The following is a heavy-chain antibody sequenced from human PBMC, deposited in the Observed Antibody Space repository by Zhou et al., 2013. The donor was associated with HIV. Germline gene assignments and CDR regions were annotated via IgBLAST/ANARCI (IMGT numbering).Heavy chain of an antibody. D-gene: IGHD2-2*01. CDR3: ARLGQKYCSSTSCYADQYYFYYMDV. CDR2: IIPIFGTA. V-gene: IGHV1-69*12. J-gene: IGHJ6*03. CDR1: GGTFSNYA. Sequence: QVQLVQSGAEVKKPGSSVKVSCKASGGTFSNYAINWVRQAPGQGLEWMGGIIPIFGTANYAQKFQGRVTITADESTSTAYMELISLRSEDTAVYYCARLGQKYCSSTSCYADQYYFYYMDVWGKGTTVTVSS.